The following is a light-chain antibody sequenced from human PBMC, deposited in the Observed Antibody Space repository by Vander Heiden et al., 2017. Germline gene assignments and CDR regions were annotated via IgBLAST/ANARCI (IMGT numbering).Light chain of an antibody. CDR2: AAS. CDR1: QSISSY. J-gene: IGKJ4*01. CDR3: QQCESTPHT. V-gene: IGKV1-39*01. Sequence: DIQMTQSPSSLSASVGDRVTITCRASQSISSYLNWYQQKPGKAPKLLIYAASSLQSGVPSRFSGSGSGTDFTLTISSLQPEDFATYYCQQCESTPHTFGGGTKVEIK.